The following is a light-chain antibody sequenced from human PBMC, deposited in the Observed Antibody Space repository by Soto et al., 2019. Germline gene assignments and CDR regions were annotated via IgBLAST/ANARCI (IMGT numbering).Light chain of an antibody. CDR1: QSVSSSY. V-gene: IGKV3-20*01. CDR2: GAS. CDR3: QQYGSSHPIT. J-gene: IGKJ5*01. Sequence: ETVLTQSPGTPSLPRGERATLSGKASQSVSSSYLACYQQKPXQAPSLXXYGASSRANGIPGRFSGSGSGTDFTLTISRLEPEDFAVYDCQQYGSSHPITFGQGTRLEIK.